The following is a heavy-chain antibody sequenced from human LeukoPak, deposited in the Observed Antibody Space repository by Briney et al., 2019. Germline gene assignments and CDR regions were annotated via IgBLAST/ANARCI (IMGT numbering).Heavy chain of an antibody. CDR1: VSSYW. J-gene: IGHJ3*02. CDR3: ARELTMIVGGTFHI. CDR2: IQKDGSEK. D-gene: IGHD3-22*01. Sequence: GGSLRLSCVASVSSYWMSWVRQAPGKGLEWVANIQKDGSEKHYVDSVKGRFTISRDNAKNSVYLQMNSLRAEDTAVYYCARELTMIVGGTFHIWGQGTMVTVSS. V-gene: IGHV3-7*01.